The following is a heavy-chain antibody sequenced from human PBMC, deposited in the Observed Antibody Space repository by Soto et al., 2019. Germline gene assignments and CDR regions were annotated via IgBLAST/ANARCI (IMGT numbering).Heavy chain of an antibody. CDR2: ISAYNGNT. Sequence: QVQLVQSGAEVKKPGASVKVSCKASGYTFTSYGISWVRQAPGQGLEWMGWISAYNGNTNYAQKPQGRVTMTTDTAPSTADREVRSLRSDDKAGYDCARDPSNQRELRGPGRGGVVGVGMGVWGPGTKVTVSS. CDR1: GYTFTSYG. D-gene: IGHD1-1*01. V-gene: IGHV1-18*01. J-gene: IGHJ6*02. CDR3: ARDPSNQRELRGPGRGGVVGVGMGV.